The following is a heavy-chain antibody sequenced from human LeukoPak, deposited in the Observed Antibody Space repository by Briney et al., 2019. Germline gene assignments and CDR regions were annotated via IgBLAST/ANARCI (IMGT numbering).Heavy chain of an antibody. CDR3: ARIEIVILPAARDYYYYMDV. CDR2: IDSRSSTI. CDR1: GFIFSSYS. Sequence: GGSLRLSCAASGFIFSSYSMNWVRQAPGKGLEWVSHIDSRSSTIYYADSVKGRFTISRDNAKNSLYLQMNSLRAEDTAVYYCARIEIVILPAARDYYYYMDVWGKGTTVTVSS. J-gene: IGHJ6*03. V-gene: IGHV3-48*01. D-gene: IGHD2-2*01.